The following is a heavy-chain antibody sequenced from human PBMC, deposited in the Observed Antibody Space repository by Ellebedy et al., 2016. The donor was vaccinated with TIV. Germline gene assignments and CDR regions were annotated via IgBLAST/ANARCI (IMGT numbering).Heavy chain of an antibody. V-gene: IGHV4-34*01. CDR1: GGSFSGYY. J-gene: IGHJ3*02. CDR3: ASTPNDWRFDAFDI. Sequence: SETLSLTXAVYGGSFSGYYWSWIRQPPGKGLEWIGEINHSGSTNYNPSLKSRVTISVDTSKNQFSLKLSSVTAADTAVYYCASTPNDWRFDAFDIWGQGTMVTVSS. D-gene: IGHD1-1*01. CDR2: INHSGST.